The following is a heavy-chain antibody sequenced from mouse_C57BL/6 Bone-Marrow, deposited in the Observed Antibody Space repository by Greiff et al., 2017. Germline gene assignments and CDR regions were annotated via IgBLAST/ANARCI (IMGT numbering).Heavy chain of an antibody. CDR3: ARRRYWYFDV. J-gene: IGHJ1*03. Sequence: QVQLQQSGAELVRPGTSVKMSCKASGYTFTNYWIGWAKQRPGHGLEWIGDIYPGGGYTNYNEKFKGKATLTADKSSSTAYMQFSSLTSEDSAIYYGARRRYWYFDVWGTGTTVTVSS. CDR1: GYTFTNYW. CDR2: IYPGGGYT. V-gene: IGHV1-63*01.